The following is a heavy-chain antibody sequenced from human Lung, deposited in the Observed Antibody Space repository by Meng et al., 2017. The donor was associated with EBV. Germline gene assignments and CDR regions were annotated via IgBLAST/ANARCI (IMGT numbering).Heavy chain of an antibody. CDR3: STPHGY. Sequence: EVQLEESXXGXIXXGGXLRLSCAASGFIFSNAWMSWVRQAPGKGLKWVGRIKSKTDGGTTEYAGPVKGRFSISRDDSRNRLYLQMNSLKTEDTAVYYCSTPHGYWGQGTLVTVSS. CDR1: GFIFSNAW. CDR2: IKSKTDGGTT. J-gene: IGHJ4*02. V-gene: IGHV3-15*01.